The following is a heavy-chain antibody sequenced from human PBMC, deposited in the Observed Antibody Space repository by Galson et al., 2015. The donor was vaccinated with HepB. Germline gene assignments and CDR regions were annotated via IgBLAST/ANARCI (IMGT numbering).Heavy chain of an antibody. Sequence: SLRLSCAASGFTFSSYSMNWVRQAPGKGLEWVSSISSSSSYIYYADSVKGRFTISRDNAKNSLYLQMDSLRAEDTAVYYCARSGRGGIVLMVSYFDYWGQGTLVTVSS. CDR3: ARSGRGGIVLMVSYFDY. CDR2: ISSSSSYI. V-gene: IGHV3-21*01. J-gene: IGHJ4*02. D-gene: IGHD2-8*01. CDR1: GFTFSSYS.